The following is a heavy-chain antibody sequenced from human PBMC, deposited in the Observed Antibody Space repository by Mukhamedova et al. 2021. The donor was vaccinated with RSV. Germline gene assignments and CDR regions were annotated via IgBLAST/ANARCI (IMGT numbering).Heavy chain of an antibody. V-gene: IGHV1-69*01. Sequence: AIYAQKFQGRVTITADESTSTAYMELSSLRSEDTAVYYCARGDIVVVPAAIRDNWFDPWGQGTLVTVSS. CDR3: ARGDIVVVPAAIRDNWFDP. D-gene: IGHD2-2*02. J-gene: IGHJ5*02. CDR2: A.